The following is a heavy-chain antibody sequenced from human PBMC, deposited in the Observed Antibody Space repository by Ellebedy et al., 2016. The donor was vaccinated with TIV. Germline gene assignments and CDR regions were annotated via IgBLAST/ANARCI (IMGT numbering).Heavy chain of an antibody. D-gene: IGHD3-10*01. Sequence: ASVKVSCKAFGGTFSTYALNWVRQAPGQGLEWIGAFLPMFGTATSAQKFQGRVTITADESMTTAYMDLSSLRSEDTAGYYCARVRWATVARGVPFHYGMDVWGQGTTVTVTS. V-gene: IGHV1-69*13. CDR1: GGTFSTYA. CDR2: FLPMFGTA. CDR3: ARVRWATVARGVPFHYGMDV. J-gene: IGHJ6*02.